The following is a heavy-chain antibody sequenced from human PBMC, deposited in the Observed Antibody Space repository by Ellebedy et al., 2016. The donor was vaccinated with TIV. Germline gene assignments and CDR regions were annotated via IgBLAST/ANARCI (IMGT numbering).Heavy chain of an antibody. V-gene: IGHV3-23*01. CDR3: AKVLRGHSEGAFDI. D-gene: IGHD5-18*01. Sequence: GESLKISXAASGFTFSSYAMSWVRQAPGKGLEWVSAISGSGGSTYYADSVKGRFTISRDNSKNTLYLQMNSLRAEDTAVYYCAKVLRGHSEGAFDIWGQGTMVTVSS. J-gene: IGHJ3*02. CDR2: ISGSGGST. CDR1: GFTFSSYA.